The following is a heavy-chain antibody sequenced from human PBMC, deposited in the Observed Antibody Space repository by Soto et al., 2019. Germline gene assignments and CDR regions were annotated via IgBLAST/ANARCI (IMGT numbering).Heavy chain of an antibody. D-gene: IGHD3-22*01. CDR1: GFTVSSNY. J-gene: IGHJ1*01. CDR2: IYSGGST. V-gene: IGHV3-66*01. CDR3: ARDCYDSSGYYLEYLQH. Sequence: PGGSLRLSCAASGFTVSSNYMSWVRQAPGKGLEWVSVIYSGGSTYYADSVKGRFTISRDNSKNTLYLQMNSLRAEDTAVYYCARDCYDSSGYYLEYLQHWGQGTLVTVSS.